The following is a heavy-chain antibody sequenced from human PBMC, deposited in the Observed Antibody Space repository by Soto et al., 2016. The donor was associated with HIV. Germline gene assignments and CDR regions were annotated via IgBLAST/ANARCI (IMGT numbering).Heavy chain of an antibody. D-gene: IGHD2-2*01. CDR2: ISSSSSTI. Sequence: EVQLVESGGGLVQPGGSLRLSCAASRFTFSGFSMSWVRQAPGKGLEWLSYISSSSSTIYYADSVKGRFTISRDNAKNSLYLQMNSLRAEDTAVYFCARGPPAGLGTRPYYFDYWAREPWSPSPQ. J-gene: IGHJ4*02. V-gene: IGHV3-48*01. CDR3: ARGPPAGLGTRPYYFDY. CDR1: RFTFSGFS.